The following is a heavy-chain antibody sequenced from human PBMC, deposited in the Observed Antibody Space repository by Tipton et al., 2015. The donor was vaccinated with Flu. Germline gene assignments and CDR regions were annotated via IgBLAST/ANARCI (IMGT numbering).Heavy chain of an antibody. CDR1: GGSISSYY. Sequence: TLSLTCTVSGGSISSYYWSWIRQPPGKGLEWVGEINHSGSTNYNPSLKSRVTISVDTSKNQFSLKLSSVTAADTAVYYCARGTPGRLFDYWGQGTLVTVSS. J-gene: IGHJ4*02. V-gene: IGHV4-34*01. CDR3: ARGTPGRLFDY. CDR2: INHSGST.